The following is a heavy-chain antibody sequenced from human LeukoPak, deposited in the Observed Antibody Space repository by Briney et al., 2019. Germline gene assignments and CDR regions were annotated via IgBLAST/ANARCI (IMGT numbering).Heavy chain of an antibody. D-gene: IGHD3-10*01. Sequence: GGSLRLSCAASGFTFSSYDMHWVRQATGKGLEWVSAIGTAGDTYYPGSVKGRFTISRENAKNSLYLQMNSLRAGDTAVYYCARALGGYAFDIWGQGTMVTVS. V-gene: IGHV3-13*01. CDR3: ARALGGYAFDI. CDR1: GFTFSSYD. J-gene: IGHJ3*02. CDR2: IGTAGDT.